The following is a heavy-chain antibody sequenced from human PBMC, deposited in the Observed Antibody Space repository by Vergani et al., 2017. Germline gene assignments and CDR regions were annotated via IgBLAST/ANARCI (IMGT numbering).Heavy chain of an antibody. CDR2: ISYDGSNK. D-gene: IGHD5/OR15-5a*01. Sequence: VQLLESGGGLVQPGGSLRLSCAGSGFTVSSNYMSWVRQAPGKGLEWVAVISYDGSNKYYADSVKGRFTISRDNSKNTLYLQMNSLRAEDTAVYYCAKVPNHSIYYFDYWGQGTLVTVSS. V-gene: IGHV3-30*18. CDR3: AKVPNHSIYYFDY. CDR1: GFTVSSNY. J-gene: IGHJ4*02.